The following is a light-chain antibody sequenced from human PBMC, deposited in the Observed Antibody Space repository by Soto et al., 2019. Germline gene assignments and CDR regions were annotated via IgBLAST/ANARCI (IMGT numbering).Light chain of an antibody. V-gene: IGLV1-47*01. Sequence: QSVLTQPPSASGTPGQRVTISCSGSSSNIGSNYVYWYQQLPGTAPKLLIYRNNQRPSGVPDRFSGSKPGTSASLAISGLRYEEEADYYCAAWDDSLSGWVFGGGTKLTVL. CDR2: RNN. CDR3: AAWDDSLSGWV. J-gene: IGLJ3*02. CDR1: SSNIGSNY.